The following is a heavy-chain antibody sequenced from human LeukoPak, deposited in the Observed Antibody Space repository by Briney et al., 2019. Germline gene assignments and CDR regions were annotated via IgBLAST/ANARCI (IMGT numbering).Heavy chain of an antibody. J-gene: IGHJ4*02. D-gene: IGHD3-10*01. CDR2: ISGSGGST. CDR1: GFTFSSYA. CDR3: AKDMTYGSGSYYNPIFDY. V-gene: IGHV3-23*01. Sequence: PGGSLRLSCAASGFTFSSYAMSWVRQAPGKGLEWVSAISGSGGSTYYADSVKGRFTISRDNSKNTLYLQMNSLRAEDTAVYYCAKDMTYGSGSYYNPIFDYWGQGTLVTVSS.